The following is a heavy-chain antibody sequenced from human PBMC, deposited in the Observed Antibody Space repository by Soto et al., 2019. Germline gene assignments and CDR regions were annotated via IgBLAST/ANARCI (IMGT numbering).Heavy chain of an antibody. CDR1: GFTFSNYG. D-gene: IGHD3-10*01. CDR2: RSYDGNYQ. Sequence: QVQLVESGGGVVQPGRSLRLSCAASGFTFSNYGVHWVRQARGSGLEWVALRSYDGNYQYYADAVKGRFTISRDNSKNTLYLEMTSLRSEDTAVYYCAKDRRVRDGLDVWGQGTTVTVPS. CDR3: AKDRRVRDGLDV. J-gene: IGHJ6*02. V-gene: IGHV3-30*18.